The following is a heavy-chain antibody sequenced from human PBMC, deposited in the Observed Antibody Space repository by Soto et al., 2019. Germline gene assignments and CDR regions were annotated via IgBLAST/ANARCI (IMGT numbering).Heavy chain of an antibody. D-gene: IGHD6-19*01. Sequence: PSETLSRTYAVYAGSFSHYYWNWIRQSPGKGLEWIGKIKHSGSSNYNPSLRSRVSISVDMSKNQFSLRLTSVTAADTAVYYCARGGSSDWQVALDIWGQGTMVTVSS. J-gene: IGHJ3*02. CDR3: ARGGSSDWQVALDI. CDR1: AGSFSHYY. V-gene: IGHV4-34*01. CDR2: IKHSGSS.